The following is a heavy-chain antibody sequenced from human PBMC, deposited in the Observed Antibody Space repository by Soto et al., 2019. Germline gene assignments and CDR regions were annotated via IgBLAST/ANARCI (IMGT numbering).Heavy chain of an antibody. CDR3: TRDASRDSTARGWFDP. J-gene: IGHJ5*02. V-gene: IGHV3-21*01. CDR1: GFTSRSFT. CDR2: ISSNSAYI. Sequence: GGSLRLSCAASGFTSRSFTMNWVRQAPGKGLEWVSTISSNSAYIYYTDALRGRFTISRDNAKNSLHLEMNSLRAEDTAVYYCTRDASRDSTARGWFDPWGPGTLVTVSS. D-gene: IGHD3-10*01.